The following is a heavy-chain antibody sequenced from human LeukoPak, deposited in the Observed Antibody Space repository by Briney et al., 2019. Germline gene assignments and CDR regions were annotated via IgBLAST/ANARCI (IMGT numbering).Heavy chain of an antibody. CDR2: ITGSGGGT. CDR1: GFAFSNYA. CDR3: AKGLKGCSGGSRYYFFDF. V-gene: IGHV3-23*01. Sequence: PGGSLRLSCAASGFAFSNYAMSWVRQAPGKGLEWVSSITGSGGGTYYADSVKGRFTISRDNSKNTLDLQMNSLRAEDTAVYYCAKGLKGCSGGSRYYFFDFWGRGTLVTVSS. D-gene: IGHD2-15*01. J-gene: IGHJ4*02.